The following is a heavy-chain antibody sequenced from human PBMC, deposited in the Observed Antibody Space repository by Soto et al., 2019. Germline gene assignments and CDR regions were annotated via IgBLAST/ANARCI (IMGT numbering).Heavy chain of an antibody. CDR1: GGSISSSSYY. Sequence: ASETLSLTCTVSGGSISSSSYYWGWIRQPPRKGLEWIGSIYYSGSTYYNPSLKSRVTISVDTSKNQFSLKLSSVTAADTAVYYCARQAYDFWSGCWFDPWGQGTLVTVSS. CDR3: ARQAYDFWSGCWFDP. J-gene: IGHJ5*02. V-gene: IGHV4-39*01. CDR2: IYYSGST. D-gene: IGHD3-3*01.